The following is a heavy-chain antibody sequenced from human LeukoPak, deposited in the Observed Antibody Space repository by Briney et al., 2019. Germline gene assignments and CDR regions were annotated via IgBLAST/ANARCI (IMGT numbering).Heavy chain of an antibody. CDR2: INLNTGGT. J-gene: IGHJ2*01. CDR3: GSVRGILSYFDL. D-gene: IGHD3-16*01. Sequence: ASVKVSCKASGYTFTGHYIHWVRQAPGQGPEWMGWINLNTGGTNYAQKFDGRFSMTRDTSINTAFMELSGLTFDDTAVYYCGSVRGILSYFDLWGRGTLVTVSS. CDR1: GYTFTGHY. V-gene: IGHV1-2*02.